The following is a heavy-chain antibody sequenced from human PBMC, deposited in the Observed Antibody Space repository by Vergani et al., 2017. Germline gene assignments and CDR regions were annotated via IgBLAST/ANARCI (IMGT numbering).Heavy chain of an antibody. J-gene: IGHJ4*02. D-gene: IGHD2-15*01. CDR2: IKQDGSEK. CDR3: ARGLVVARPRFDY. Sequence: EVQLVESGGGLVQPGGSLRLSCAASGFTFSSYWMSWVRQAPGKGLEWVANIKQDGSEKYYVDSVKGRFTISRDNAKNSLYLQMNSLRAEDTAVYYCARGLVVARPRFDYWGQGTLVTVSS. CDR1: GFTFSSYW. V-gene: IGHV3-7*04.